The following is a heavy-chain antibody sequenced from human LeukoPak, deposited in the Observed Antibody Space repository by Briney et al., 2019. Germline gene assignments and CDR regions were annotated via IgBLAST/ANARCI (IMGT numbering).Heavy chain of an antibody. V-gene: IGHV3-43*02. CDR3: AKDTSNWGVYYFDY. CDR2: ISGDGGST. J-gene: IGHJ4*02. CDR1: GFTFDDYA. D-gene: IGHD7-27*01. Sequence: TGGSLRLSCAASGFTFDDYAMHWVRQAPGKGLEWVSPISGDGGSTYYADSVKGRFTISRDNSKNSLYLQMNSLRTEDTALYYCAKDTSNWGVYYFDYWGQGTLVTVSS.